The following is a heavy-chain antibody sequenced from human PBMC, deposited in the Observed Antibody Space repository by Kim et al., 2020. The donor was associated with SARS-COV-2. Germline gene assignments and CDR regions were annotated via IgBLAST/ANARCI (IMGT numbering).Heavy chain of an antibody. V-gene: IGHV1-18*01. CDR3: ARVQVYYGMDV. CDR2: T. J-gene: IGHJ6*02. Sequence: TNYAQKLQGRVTMTTDTSTSTAYMELRSLRSDDTAVYYCARVQVYYGMDVWGQGTTVTVSS.